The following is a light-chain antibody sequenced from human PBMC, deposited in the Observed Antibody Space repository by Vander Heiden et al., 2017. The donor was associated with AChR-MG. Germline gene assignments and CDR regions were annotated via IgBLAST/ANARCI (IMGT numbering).Light chain of an antibody. CDR3: QSYDSSLSADV. J-gene: IGLJ1*01. V-gene: IGLV1-40*01. CDR1: SCNIVAGYD. Sequence: QSVLTQPPSVSAAPGPRVTITCTGGSCNIVAGYDVHWYQQLPGTAPKLLIYGNSKRPSGVPDRFSGSKSGTSASLAITGLQAEDEADYYCQSYDSSLSADVFGTGTKVTVL. CDR2: GNS.